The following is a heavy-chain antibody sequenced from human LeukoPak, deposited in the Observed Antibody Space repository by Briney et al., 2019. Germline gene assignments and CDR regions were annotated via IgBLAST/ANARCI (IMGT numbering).Heavy chain of an antibody. D-gene: IGHD1-26*01. CDR2: ISSGSVTI. Sequence: GGSLRLSCAASGFTFSSYWMSWVRQAPGKGLEWVSYISSGSVTIYYADSVKGRFTISRDNAKNSLYLQMNSLRAEDTALYYCARPTSGSYTNYWGQGTLVTVSS. J-gene: IGHJ4*02. CDR1: GFTFSSYW. CDR3: ARPTSGSYTNY. V-gene: IGHV3-48*01.